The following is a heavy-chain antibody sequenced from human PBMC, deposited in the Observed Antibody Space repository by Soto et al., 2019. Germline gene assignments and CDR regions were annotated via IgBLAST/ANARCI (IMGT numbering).Heavy chain of an antibody. CDR3: ARSRPGYFDY. J-gene: IGHJ4*02. Sequence: TLSLTCTASGGSISSVRYYWSWSRQHPLKGLEWIGYIYYSGSTYYNPSLKSRVTISLGTSKNQFSLKLSSVTAADTAVYYCARSRPGYFDYWGQGTLVTVSS. V-gene: IGHV4-31*03. CDR1: GGSISSVRYY. CDR2: IYYSGST. D-gene: IGHD7-27*01.